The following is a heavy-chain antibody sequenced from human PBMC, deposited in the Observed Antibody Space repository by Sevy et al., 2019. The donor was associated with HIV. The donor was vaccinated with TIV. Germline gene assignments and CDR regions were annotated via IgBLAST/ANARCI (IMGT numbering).Heavy chain of an antibody. CDR2: ISSSSSYI. V-gene: IGHV3-21*01. Sequence: GGSLRLSCAASGFTFSSYSMNWVRHAPGKGLEWVSSISSSSSYIYYADSVKGRFTISRDNAKNSLYLQMNSLRAEDTAVYYCARVPVQGGMDVWGQGTTVTVSS. CDR1: GFTFSSYS. J-gene: IGHJ6*02. CDR3: ARVPVQGGMDV.